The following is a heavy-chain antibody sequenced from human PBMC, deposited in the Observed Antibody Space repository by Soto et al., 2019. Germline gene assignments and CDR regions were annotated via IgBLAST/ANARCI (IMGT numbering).Heavy chain of an antibody. CDR2: IKSRTDAGTT. CDR1: GFNFSRAW. J-gene: IGHJ5*02. CDR3: PSDPLTSGS. D-gene: IGHD3-10*01. Sequence: GGSLRLSCAASGFNFSRAWMSWVRQAPGKGLEWVARIKSRTDAGTTEYAAPVKGRFTISRDDSKTTLFLQMNSLKTEDTAVYHCPSDPLTSGSWGQGTLVTVSS. V-gene: IGHV3-15*01.